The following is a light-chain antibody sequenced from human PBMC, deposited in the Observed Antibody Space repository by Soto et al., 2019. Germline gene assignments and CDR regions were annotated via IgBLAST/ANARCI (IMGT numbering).Light chain of an antibody. V-gene: IGKV3-11*01. CDR1: QSVSTN. CDR2: DTS. J-gene: IGKJ1*01. Sequence: IVLTQSPVTLSLSPWERATLSCRASQSVSTNLAWFQQKLGQPPRLLIYDTSNRATGIPPRFSGSGSGTDFTLIISSLEPEDFAVYYCQQRFNWPWTFGQGTKVDIK. CDR3: QQRFNWPWT.